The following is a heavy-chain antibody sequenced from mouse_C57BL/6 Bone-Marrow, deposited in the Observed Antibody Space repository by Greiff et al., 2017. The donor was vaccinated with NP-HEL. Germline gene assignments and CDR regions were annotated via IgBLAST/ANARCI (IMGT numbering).Heavy chain of an antibody. V-gene: IGHV1-81*01. J-gene: IGHJ2*01. CDR3: ARYLVTNYFDY. D-gene: IGHD2-2*01. Sequence: VQRVESGAELARPGASVKLSCKASGYTFTSYGISWVKQRTGQGLEWIGEIYPRSGNTYYNEKFKGKATLTADKSSSTAYMELRSLTSEDSAVYFCARYLVTNYFDYWGQGTTLTVSS. CDR2: IYPRSGNT. CDR1: GYTFTSYG.